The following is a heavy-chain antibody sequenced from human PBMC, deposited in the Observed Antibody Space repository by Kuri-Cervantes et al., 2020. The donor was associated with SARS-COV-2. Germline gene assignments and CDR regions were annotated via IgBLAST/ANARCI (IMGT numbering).Heavy chain of an antibody. Sequence: GGSLRLSCAASGFTFSSYWMSWVRQAPGKGLEWVANIKQGGSEKYYVDSVKGRFTISRDNAKNSLYLQMNSLRAEDTAVYYCARFSGSSSWYPGRYYYYMDVWGKGTTVTVSS. CDR3: ARFSGSSSWYPGRYYYYMDV. V-gene: IGHV3-7*01. CDR2: IKQGGSEK. CDR1: GFTFSSYW. J-gene: IGHJ6*03. D-gene: IGHD6-13*01.